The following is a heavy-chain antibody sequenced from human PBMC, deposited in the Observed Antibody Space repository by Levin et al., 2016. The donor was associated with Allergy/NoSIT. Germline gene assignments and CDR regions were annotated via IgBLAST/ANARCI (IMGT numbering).Heavy chain of an antibody. CDR1: GYSISSGYY. Sequence: SETLSLTCAVSGYSISSGYYWGWIRQPPGKGLEWIGSIYHSGSTYYNPSLKSRVTISVDTSKNQFSLKLSFVTAADTAVYYCARVFVVPAASDYWGQGTLVTVSS. V-gene: IGHV4-38-2*01. CDR3: ARVFVVPAASDY. CDR2: IYHSGST. J-gene: IGHJ4*02. D-gene: IGHD2-2*01.